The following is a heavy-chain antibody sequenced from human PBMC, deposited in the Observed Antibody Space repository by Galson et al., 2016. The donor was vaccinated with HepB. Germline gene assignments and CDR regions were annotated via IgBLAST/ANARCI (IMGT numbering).Heavy chain of an antibody. V-gene: IGHV3-48*02. CDR1: GFSISDYN. J-gene: IGHJ4*02. D-gene: IGHD6-6*01. CDR2: TESTRTPL. CDR3: ARDHGRAGSEYDFSFDL. Sequence: SLRLPCAGSGFSISDYNMNWVRQAPGTGLQWLSLTESTRTPLYYADSVGGRFVLSRDNARNSVFLQMNRLTEADTAVYYCARDHGRAGSEYDFSFDLWGQGTLVTVSS.